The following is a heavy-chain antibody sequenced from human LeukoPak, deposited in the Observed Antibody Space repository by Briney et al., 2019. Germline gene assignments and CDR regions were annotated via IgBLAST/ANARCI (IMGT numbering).Heavy chain of an antibody. CDR1: GGSISSGGYY. J-gene: IGHJ4*02. D-gene: IGHD3-22*01. V-gene: IGHV4-31*03. CDR3: ARDSDISGYYSP. CDR2: IYYSGST. Sequence: SETLSLTCTVSGGSISSGGYYWSWIRQHPGKGLEWIGYIYYSGSTYYNPSLKSRVTISVDTSKNQFSLKLSSVTAADTAVYDRARDSDISGYYSPWGEGTLVTVSS.